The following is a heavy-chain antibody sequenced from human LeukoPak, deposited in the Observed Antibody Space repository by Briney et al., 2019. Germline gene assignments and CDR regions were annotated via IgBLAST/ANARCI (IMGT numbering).Heavy chain of an antibody. J-gene: IGHJ4*02. CDR2: ISPDGRST. V-gene: IGHV3-74*01. Sequence: GGPLRLSCEDSEFTFSSYWMHWVRQAPGKGLVWVSRISPDGRSTSYADSVRGRFSISRDNAKKTLYLQMNSLRAEDTAVYYCARWTTAYWGQGTLVTVSS. CDR3: ARWTTAY. D-gene: IGHD4-17*01. CDR1: EFTFSSYW.